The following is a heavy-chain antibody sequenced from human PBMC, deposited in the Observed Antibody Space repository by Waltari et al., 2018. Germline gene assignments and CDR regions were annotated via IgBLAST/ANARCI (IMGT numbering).Heavy chain of an antibody. CDR1: GFTFSSYA. CDR3: AKSRIAVAGTPDY. Sequence: VQLVESGGGLVQPGGSLRLSCAASGFTFSSYAMSWVRQAPGKGLEWVSVIYSGGSTYYADSVKGRFTISRDNSKNTLYLQMNSLRAEDTAVYYCAKSRIAVAGTPDYWGQGTLVTVSS. J-gene: IGHJ4*02. D-gene: IGHD6-19*01. V-gene: IGHV3-23*03. CDR2: IYSGGST.